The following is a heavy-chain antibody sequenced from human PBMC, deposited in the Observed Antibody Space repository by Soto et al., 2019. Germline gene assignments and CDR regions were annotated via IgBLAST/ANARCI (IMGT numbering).Heavy chain of an antibody. J-gene: IGHJ6*02. Sequence: SATPPLTCPFIRPSVSSALFYWDLSGEPPGKGLEWIGYIYYSGSTNYNPSLKSRVTISVDTSKNQFSLKLSSVTAADTAVYYCARGGYFGNYYYYYGMDVWGQGTTVS. CDR3: ARGGYFGNYYYYYGMDV. D-gene: IGHD3-22*01. V-gene: IGHV4-61*01. CDR1: RPSVSSALFY. CDR2: IYYSGST.